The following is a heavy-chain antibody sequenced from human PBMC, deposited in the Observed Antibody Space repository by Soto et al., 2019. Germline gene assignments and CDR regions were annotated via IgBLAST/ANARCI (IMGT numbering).Heavy chain of an antibody. CDR3: AHYVSTSPAGWFDP. J-gene: IGHJ5*02. CDR2: IYWDDDK. Sequence: QITLKESGPTLVKPTQTLTLTCTFSGLSLSTSGEAVGWIRQPPGKALGRLALIYWDDDKRYNPTLKTTLTITKDTSKNQVVLTLTTMDPVDTATYYCAHYVSTSPAGWFDPWGQGILVTVSS. D-gene: IGHD3-10*02. V-gene: IGHV2-5*02. CDR1: GLSLSTSGEA.